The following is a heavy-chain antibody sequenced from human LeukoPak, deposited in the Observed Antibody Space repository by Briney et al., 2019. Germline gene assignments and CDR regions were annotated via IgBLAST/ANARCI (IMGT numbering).Heavy chain of an antibody. CDR2: IHYSGST. V-gene: IGHV4-39*01. Sequence: SETLSLTCTVSGGSISSSNYYWGWIRQPPGKGLEWIESIHYSGSTYYNPSLKSRVTISVDTSKNQVSLKLTSVTAADTAVYYCARLRWPQLGYFDYWGQGTLVTVSS. CDR1: GGSISSSNYY. D-gene: IGHD5-24*01. J-gene: IGHJ4*02. CDR3: ARLRWPQLGYFDY.